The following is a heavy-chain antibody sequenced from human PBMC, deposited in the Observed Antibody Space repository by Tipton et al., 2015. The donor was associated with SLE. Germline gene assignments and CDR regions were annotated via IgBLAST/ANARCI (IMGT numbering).Heavy chain of an antibody. V-gene: IGHV4-34*01. D-gene: IGHD2-21*01. CDR3: VSSTCGGDCSYFEN. CDR2: IKHSGST. Sequence: TLSLTCSVYGGSFSGYYWTWIRQPPGKGLGWIGEIKHSGSTYYNPSLKSRVTISVDTSKNQFSLKLSSVTAADTAVYYCVSSTCGGDCSYFENWGQGTLVAVSS. CDR1: GGSFSGYY. J-gene: IGHJ4*02.